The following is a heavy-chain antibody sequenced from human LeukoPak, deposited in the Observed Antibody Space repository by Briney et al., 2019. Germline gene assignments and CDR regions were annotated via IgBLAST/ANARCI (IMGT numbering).Heavy chain of an antibody. CDR2: ISSSSSYI. CDR3: ARGGSSSRPY. D-gene: IGHD2-2*01. V-gene: IGHV3-21*01. J-gene: IGHJ4*02. CDR1: GFTFSSYS. Sequence: GGSLRLSCAASGFTFSSYSMNWVRQAPGKGLEWVSSISSSSSYIYYADSVKGRFTISRDNAKNSLYLQMNRLRAEDTAVYYCARGGSSSRPYWGQGTLVTVSS.